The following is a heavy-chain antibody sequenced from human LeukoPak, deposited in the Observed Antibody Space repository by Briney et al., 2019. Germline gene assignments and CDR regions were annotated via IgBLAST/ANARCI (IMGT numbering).Heavy chain of an antibody. CDR2: ISGSGGST. J-gene: IGHJ4*02. D-gene: IGHD2-2*01. Sequence: GGSLRLSCAAPEFTFSSYGMHWVRQAPGKGLEWVSAISGSGGSTYYADSVKGRFTISRDNSKNTLYLQMNSLRAEDTAVYYCARYCSSTSCYSVWGQGTLVTVSS. V-gene: IGHV3-23*01. CDR3: ARYCSSTSCYSV. CDR1: EFTFSSYG.